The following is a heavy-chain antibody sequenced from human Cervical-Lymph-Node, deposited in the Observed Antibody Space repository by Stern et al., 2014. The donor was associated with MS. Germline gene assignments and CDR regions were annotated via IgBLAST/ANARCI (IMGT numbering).Heavy chain of an antibody. CDR1: GYSFTGNY. J-gene: IGHJ4*02. D-gene: IGHD5-18*01. V-gene: IGHV1-2*06. CDR2: TNPNSGDS. Sequence: DQLVESGAEVKKPGASVKVSCKAAGYSFTGNYIHWLRQAPGQGLEWMGRTNPNSGDSNYALKFQGRVTMTRDTSISTAYMNLNRLGIDDTAVYYCARERGRAGPAMADYWGQGTLVTVS. CDR3: ARERGRAGPAMADY.